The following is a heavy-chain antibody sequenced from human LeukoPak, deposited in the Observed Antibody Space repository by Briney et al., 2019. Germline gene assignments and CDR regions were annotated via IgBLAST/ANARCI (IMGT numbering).Heavy chain of an antibody. CDR2: ISWNSGSI. CDR1: GFTFDDYA. D-gene: IGHD6-6*01. CDR3: ARDYRSSSGIGFDY. V-gene: IGHV3-9*01. J-gene: IGHJ4*02. Sequence: PGRSLRLSCAASGFTFDDYAMHWVRQAPGKGLEWVSGISWNSGSIGYADSVKGRFTISRDNAKNSLYLQMNSLRDEDTAVYYCARDYRSSSGIGFDYWGQGTLVTVSS.